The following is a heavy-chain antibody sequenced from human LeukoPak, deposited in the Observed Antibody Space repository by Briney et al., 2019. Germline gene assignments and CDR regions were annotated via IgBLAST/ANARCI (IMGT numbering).Heavy chain of an antibody. J-gene: IGHJ4*02. CDR2: IYSSGNT. Sequence: SETLSLTCTVSGGSISGGNYYWSWIRQHPGKGLEWIGYIYSSGNTYYNPSLKSRVTISVDTSKNQFSLNLSSVTAADTAVYYCARGRKGGSLDTSGYYTDYWGQGTLVTVSS. D-gene: IGHD3-22*01. CDR1: GGSISGGNYY. V-gene: IGHV4-31*02. CDR3: ARGRKGGSLDTSGYYTDY.